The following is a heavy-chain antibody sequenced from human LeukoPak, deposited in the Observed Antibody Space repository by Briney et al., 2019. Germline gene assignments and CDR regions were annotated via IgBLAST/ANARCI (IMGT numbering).Heavy chain of an antibody. Sequence: GASVTVSFKASGYTFTSYYMHWVRQAPGQGLEWMGIINPSGGSTSYAQKFQGRVTMTRDTSTSTVYMELSSLRSEDTAVYYCARDLGVGATTGYWGQGTLVTVSS. CDR3: ARDLGVGATTGY. V-gene: IGHV1-46*01. J-gene: IGHJ4*02. D-gene: IGHD1-26*01. CDR2: INPSGGST. CDR1: GYTFTSYY.